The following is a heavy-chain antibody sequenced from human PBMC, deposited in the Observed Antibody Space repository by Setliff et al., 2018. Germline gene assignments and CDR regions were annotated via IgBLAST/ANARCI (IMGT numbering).Heavy chain of an antibody. J-gene: IGHJ4*02. CDR3: ARTGTYRYFDY. D-gene: IGHD1-1*01. CDR2: IYYSGST. CDR1: GGSVSDSTYY. Sequence: SETLSLTCTVSGGSVSDSTYYWGWVRQPPGKGLEWIGSIYYSGSTYYNPSLRSRVTISVDTSKNQFSLKLSSVTAADTAVYYCARTGTYRYFDYWGRGTLVTVSS. V-gene: IGHV4-39*01.